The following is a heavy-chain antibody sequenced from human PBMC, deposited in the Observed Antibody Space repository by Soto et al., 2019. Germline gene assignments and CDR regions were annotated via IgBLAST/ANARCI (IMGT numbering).Heavy chain of an antibody. CDR2: ISYDGRNQ. CDR1: GFTFSTYG. CDR3: ANARLRIWIRPVSVMVV. J-gene: IGHJ6*02. V-gene: IGHV3-30*18. D-gene: IGHD2-21*01. Sequence: QVQLVESGGGVVQSGRSLRLSCAASGFTFSTYGMYWVRQAPGKGLEWVALISYDGRNQYYADSVQGRFTISRDNPTNTGNLHMTVLRAEDKALYYCANARLRIWIRPVSVMVVWGLGTTVTVSS.